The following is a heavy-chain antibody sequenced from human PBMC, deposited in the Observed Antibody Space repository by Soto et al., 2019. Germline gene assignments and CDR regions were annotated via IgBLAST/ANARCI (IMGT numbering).Heavy chain of an antibody. CDR2: ISVSGGSA. J-gene: IGHJ5*02. Sequence: GGSLRLSCAASGFTFNTYAMNWVRQAPGKGLEWVSTISVSGGSAYFADSVRGRFTISRDNSKNTLYLQMNSLRAEDTAVFYCAKGIWFGELFALSYNWFDPWGQGTLVTVSS. CDR1: GFTFNTYA. D-gene: IGHD3-10*01. CDR3: AKGIWFGELFALSYNWFDP. V-gene: IGHV3-23*01.